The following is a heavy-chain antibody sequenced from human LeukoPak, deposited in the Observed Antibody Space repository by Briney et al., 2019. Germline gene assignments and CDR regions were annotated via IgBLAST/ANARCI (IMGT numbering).Heavy chain of an antibody. V-gene: IGHV4-39*07. D-gene: IGHD6-13*01. J-gene: IGHJ4*02. Sequence: PSETLSLTCSVSGGSITTSSYYWGWIRQPPEKGLEWIGSIFYTGGTYYSPSFKSRVTISVDTSKNQFSLKLSSVTAADTAVYYCARISSSWNHRSYWGQGTLVTVSS. CDR3: ARISSSWNHRSY. CDR1: GGSITTSSYY. CDR2: IFYTGGT.